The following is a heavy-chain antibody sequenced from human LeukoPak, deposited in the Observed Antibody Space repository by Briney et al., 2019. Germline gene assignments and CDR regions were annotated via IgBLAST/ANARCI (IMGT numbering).Heavy chain of an antibody. CDR1: GFTFSSYW. J-gene: IGHJ6*02. CDR2: IKQDGSEK. D-gene: IGHD1-26*01. V-gene: IGHV3-7*03. Sequence: QSGGSLRLSCAASGFTFSSYWMSWVRQAPGKGLEWVANIKQDGSEKYYVDSVKGRFTISRDNAKNSLYLQMNSLRAEDTAVYYCAKLPGSYWSSMDVWGQGTTVTVSS. CDR3: AKLPGSYWSSMDV.